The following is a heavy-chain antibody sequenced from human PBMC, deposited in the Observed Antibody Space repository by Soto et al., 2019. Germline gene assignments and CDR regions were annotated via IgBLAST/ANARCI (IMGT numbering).Heavy chain of an antibody. J-gene: IGHJ6*02. CDR2: ISSRSYTI. D-gene: IGHD6-6*01. CDR1: GFTFSTYS. V-gene: IGHV3-48*02. CDR3: ARGGSSSDNGMVV. Sequence: EVKLVESGGDLVQPGGSLRLSCAASGFTFSTYSMNWVRQAPGKGLEWVSYISSRSYTIYYVDSVKGRFTISRDNAKNSLYLQMNSLRDEDTAVYYCARGGSSSDNGMVVWGQGTTVTVSS.